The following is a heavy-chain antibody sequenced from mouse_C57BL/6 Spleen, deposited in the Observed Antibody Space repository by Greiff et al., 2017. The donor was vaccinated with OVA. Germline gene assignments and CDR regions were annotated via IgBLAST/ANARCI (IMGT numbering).Heavy chain of an antibody. D-gene: IGHD2-3*01. J-gene: IGHJ4*01. Sequence: VQLKESGPGLVQPSQSLSITCTVSGFSLTSYGVHWVRQSPGKGLEWLGVIWSGGSTDYNAAFISRLSISKDNSKSQVFVKMNSLQADDTAIYYCARDGYYEDYAMDYWGQGTSVTVSS. CDR1: GFSLTSYG. CDR2: IWSGGST. V-gene: IGHV2-2*01. CDR3: ARDGYYEDYAMDY.